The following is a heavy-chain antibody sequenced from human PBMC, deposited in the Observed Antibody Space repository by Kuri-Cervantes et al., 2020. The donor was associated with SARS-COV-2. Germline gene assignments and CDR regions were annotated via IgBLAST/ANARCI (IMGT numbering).Heavy chain of an antibody. CDR3: ARDGGLYDYVWGSYCYGDAFDI. V-gene: IGHV3-43D*03. CDR1: GFTFDDYA. Sequence: GESLKISCAASGFTFDDYAMHWVRQAPGKGLEWVSLISWDGGSTYYADSVKGRFTISRDNSKNTLYLQMNSLRAEDTAVYYCARDGGLYDYVWGSYCYGDAFDIWGQGTMVTVSS. J-gene: IGHJ3*02. CDR2: ISWDGGST. D-gene: IGHD3-16*01.